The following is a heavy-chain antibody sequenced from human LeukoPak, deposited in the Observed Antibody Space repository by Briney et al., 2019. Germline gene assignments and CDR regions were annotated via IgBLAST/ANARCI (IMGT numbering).Heavy chain of an antibody. Sequence: PGGSLRLSCAASGFTFSRNAMHWVRQAPGKGLEWVAVISYDESNQDYADSVKGRFTISRDNSKNTLYLQMNSLRAEDTAVYYCARGYSNSRDYWGQGILVTVSS. CDR2: ISYDESNQ. CDR1: GFTFSRNA. D-gene: IGHD6-6*01. V-gene: IGHV3-30*14. CDR3: ARGYSNSRDY. J-gene: IGHJ4*02.